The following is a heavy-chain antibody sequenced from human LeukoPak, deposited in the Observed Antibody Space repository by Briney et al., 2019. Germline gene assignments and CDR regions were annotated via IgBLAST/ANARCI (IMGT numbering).Heavy chain of an antibody. J-gene: IGHJ4*02. CDR2: IIPIFGTA. D-gene: IGHD5-24*01. CDR3: ARDRNGEIATLYFDY. Sequence: SVKVSCKASGGTFSSYAISWVRQAPGQGLEWMGGIIPIFGTANYAQKFQGRVTITADESTSTAYMELSSLRSEDTAVYYCARDRNGEIATLYFDYWGQGTLVTVSS. V-gene: IGHV1-69*01. CDR1: GGTFSSYA.